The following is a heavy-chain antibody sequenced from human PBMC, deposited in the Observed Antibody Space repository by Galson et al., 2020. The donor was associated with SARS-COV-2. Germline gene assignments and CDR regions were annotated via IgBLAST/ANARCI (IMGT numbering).Heavy chain of an antibody. CDR2: IGTAGDT. Sequence: GESLKISCAASGFTFSSYDMHWVRQATGKGLEWVSAIGTAGDTYYPGSVKGRFTISRENAKNSLYLQMNSLRAGDTAVYYCARANTRYGSGTNRYCYYYYMDVWGKGTTVTVSS. D-gene: IGHD3-10*01. CDR1: GFTFSSYD. J-gene: IGHJ6*03. V-gene: IGHV3-13*04. CDR3: ARANTRYGSGTNRYCYYYYMDV.